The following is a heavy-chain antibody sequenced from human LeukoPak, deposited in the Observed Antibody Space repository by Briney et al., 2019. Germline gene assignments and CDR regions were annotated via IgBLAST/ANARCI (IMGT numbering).Heavy chain of an antibody. CDR2: ISYDGSNK. V-gene: IGHV3-30-3*01. Sequence: PGGSLRLSCAASGFTFSSYAMHWVRQVPGKGLEWVAVISYDGSNKYYADSVKGRFTISRDNSKNTLYLQMNSLRAEDTAVYYCASSPYYYDSSGYYGAPSFDYWGQGTLVTVSS. J-gene: IGHJ4*02. CDR1: GFTFSSYA. D-gene: IGHD3-22*01. CDR3: ASSPYYYDSSGYYGAPSFDY.